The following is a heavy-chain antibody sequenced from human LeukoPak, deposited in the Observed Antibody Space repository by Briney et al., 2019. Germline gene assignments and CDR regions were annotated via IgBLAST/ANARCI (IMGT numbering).Heavy chain of an antibody. J-gene: IGHJ4*02. D-gene: IGHD6-19*01. Sequence: PGGSPRLSCAASGFTFTSYEMNWVRQAPGKGLEWVSYISSTGNTIYYADSVKGRFTISRDNAKNSLYLQMNSLRADDTAVYYCARGRQWLVPFDYWGQGTLVTVSS. CDR1: GFTFTSYE. CDR3: ARGRQWLVPFDY. CDR2: ISSTGNTI. V-gene: IGHV3-48*03.